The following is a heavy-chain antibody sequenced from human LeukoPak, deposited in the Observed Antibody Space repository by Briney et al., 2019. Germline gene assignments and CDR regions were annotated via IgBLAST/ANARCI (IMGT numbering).Heavy chain of an antibody. J-gene: IGHJ4*02. CDR1: GFTFSSYA. D-gene: IGHD3-9*01. V-gene: IGHV3-30*04. Sequence: GESLRLSCAASGFTFSSYAMHWVRQAPGKGLEWVAVISYDGSNKYYADSVKGRFTISRDNSKNTLYLQMNSLRAEDTAVYYCARDHYYDILTGVDYWGQGTLVTVSS. CDR2: ISYDGSNK. CDR3: ARDHYYDILTGVDY.